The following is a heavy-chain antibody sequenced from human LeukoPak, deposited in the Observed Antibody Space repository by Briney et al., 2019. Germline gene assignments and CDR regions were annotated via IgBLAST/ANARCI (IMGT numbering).Heavy chain of an antibody. CDR3: AKDSGVYGIESPDALHI. CDR1: GFTFSSYA. V-gene: IGHV3-23*01. J-gene: IGHJ3*02. Sequence: GGSLRLSCAASGFTFSSYAMSWVRQAPGKGLEWVSAISGSGGSTYYADSVRGRFTTSRDNSKNTLHLQMDSLRAEDTAVYYCAKDSGVYGIESPDALHIWGQGTMVTVSS. CDR2: ISGSGGST. D-gene: IGHD2-8*01.